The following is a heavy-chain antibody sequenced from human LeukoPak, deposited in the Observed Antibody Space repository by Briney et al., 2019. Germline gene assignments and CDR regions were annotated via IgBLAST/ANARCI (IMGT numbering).Heavy chain of an antibody. CDR1: GGTFSSYA. J-gene: IGHJ1*01. D-gene: IGHD4-17*01. CDR3: ASNDYGDYVGYFQH. Sequence: ASVTVSFKASGGTFSSYAISWVRQAPGQGLEWMGGIIPIFGTANYAQKFQGRVTITTDESTSTAYMELSSLRSEDTAVYYCASNDYGDYVGYFQHWGQGTLVTVSS. CDR2: IIPIFGTA. V-gene: IGHV1-69*05.